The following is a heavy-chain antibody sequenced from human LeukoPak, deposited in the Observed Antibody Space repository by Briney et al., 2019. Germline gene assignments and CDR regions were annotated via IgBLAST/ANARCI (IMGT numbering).Heavy chain of an antibody. V-gene: IGHV3-21*01. CDR3: ARDLSGYYRLDY. J-gene: IGHJ4*02. CDR1: GFTFSSYS. CDR2: ISSSSSYI. D-gene: IGHD3-22*01. Sequence: GGSLRLSCAASGFTFSSYSMNWVRQAPGKGLEWVSSISSSSSYIYYADSVKGRFTISRDNAKNSLYLQMNSLRAEDTAVYYCARDLSGYYRLDYWGQGTLVTVSS.